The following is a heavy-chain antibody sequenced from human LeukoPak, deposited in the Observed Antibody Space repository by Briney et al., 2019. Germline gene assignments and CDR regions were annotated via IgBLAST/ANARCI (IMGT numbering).Heavy chain of an antibody. CDR3: ARDGADNSGYYFGSL. J-gene: IGHJ6*02. D-gene: IGHD3-22*01. Sequence: PSETLSLTCAVYGGSFSGYYWSWVRQAPGKWLEWVSVIYNGGSPDYADSAKGRFTISSDSSKNTLYLQMNSLRVEDTAVYYCARDGADNSGYYFGSLWGQGTTVTISS. V-gene: IGHV3-53*01. CDR2: IYNGGSP. CDR1: GGSFSGYY.